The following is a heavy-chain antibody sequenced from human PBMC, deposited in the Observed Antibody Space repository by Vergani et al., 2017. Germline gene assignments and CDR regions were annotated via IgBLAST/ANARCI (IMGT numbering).Heavy chain of an antibody. D-gene: IGHD6-13*01. J-gene: IGHJ4*02. V-gene: IGHV1-46*01. CDR1: GYTFTSYY. CDR3: AREGGSSLPLDY. CDR2: INPSGGST. Sequence: QVQLVQSGAEVKKPGASVKVSCKASGYTFTSYYMHWVRQAPGQGLEWMGIINPSGGSTSYAQKFQGRVTITADESTSTAYMELSSLRSEDTAVYYCAREGGSSLPLDYWGQGTLVTVSS.